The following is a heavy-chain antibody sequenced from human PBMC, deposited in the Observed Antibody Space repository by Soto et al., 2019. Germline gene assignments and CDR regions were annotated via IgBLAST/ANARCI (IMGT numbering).Heavy chain of an antibody. V-gene: IGHV4-59*01. CDR1: GGSISSYY. CDR2: TYYSGST. Sequence: SETLSLTCTVSGGSISSYYWSWIRQPPGKGLEWIGYTYYSGSTNYNPSLKSRVTISVDTSKNQFSLKLSSVTAADTAVYYCARDFNSGSLDIWGQGTMVTVSS. D-gene: IGHD1-26*01. CDR3: ARDFNSGSLDI. J-gene: IGHJ3*02.